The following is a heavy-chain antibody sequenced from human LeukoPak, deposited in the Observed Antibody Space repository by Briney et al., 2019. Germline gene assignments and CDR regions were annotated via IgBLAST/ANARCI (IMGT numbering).Heavy chain of an antibody. CDR1: GFTFSSYA. J-gene: IGHJ4*02. CDR3: AKDTRFALPPGYFDC. V-gene: IGHV3-23*01. Sequence: GGSLRLSCAASGFTFSSYAMSWVRQAPGKGLEWGSVISNSGGSTFYADSVKGRFTISRDNSKNTLYLQMNSLRAEDTAVYYCAKDTRFALPPGYFDCWGQGTLVTVSS. D-gene: IGHD3-10*01. CDR2: ISNSGGST.